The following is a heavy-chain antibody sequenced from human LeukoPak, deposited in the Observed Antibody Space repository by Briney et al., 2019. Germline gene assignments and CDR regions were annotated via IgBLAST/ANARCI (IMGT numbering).Heavy chain of an antibody. V-gene: IGHV3-11*04. J-gene: IGHJ4*02. D-gene: IGHD3-22*01. Sequence: GGSLRLSCAASGFTFSDYYMSWIRQAPGKGLEWVSYISSSGSTIYYADSVKGRFTISRDNAKNSLYLQMNSLRAEDTAVYYCARKYGTYYYDSSGYHPLDYWGQGTLVTVSS. CDR1: GFTFSDYY. CDR2: ISSSGSTI. CDR3: ARKYGTYYYDSSGYHPLDY.